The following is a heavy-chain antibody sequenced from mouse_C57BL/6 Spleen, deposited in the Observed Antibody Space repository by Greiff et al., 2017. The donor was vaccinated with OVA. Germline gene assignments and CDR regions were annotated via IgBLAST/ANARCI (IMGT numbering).Heavy chain of an antibody. D-gene: IGHD1-1*01. CDR1: GFTFSSYG. Sequence: EVKLMESGGDLVKPGGSLKLSCAASGFTFSSYGMSWVRQTPDKRLEWVATISSGGSYTYYPDSVKGRFTISRDNAKNTLYLQMSSLKSEDTAMYYCARRTTGFAYWGKGTLVTVSA. CDR2: ISSGGSYT. CDR3: ARRTTGFAY. J-gene: IGHJ3*01. V-gene: IGHV5-6*02.